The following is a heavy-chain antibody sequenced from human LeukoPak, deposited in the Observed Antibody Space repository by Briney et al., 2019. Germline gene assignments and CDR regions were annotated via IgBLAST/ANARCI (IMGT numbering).Heavy chain of an antibody. D-gene: IGHD3-16*02. Sequence: PSETLSLTCAVYGGSFSGYYWNWIRQPPGKGLEWIGEINHRGSTNYNPSLKSRVTMSVDTSKNQFSLKLSSVTAADTAVYYCARGRTTYDYVCGSYRPPDYWGQGTLVTVSS. CDR2: INHRGST. CDR1: GGSFSGYY. V-gene: IGHV4-34*01. CDR3: ARGRTTYDYVCGSYRPPDY. J-gene: IGHJ4*02.